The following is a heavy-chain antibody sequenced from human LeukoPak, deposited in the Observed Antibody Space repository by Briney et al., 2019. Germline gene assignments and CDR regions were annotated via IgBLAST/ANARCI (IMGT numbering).Heavy chain of an antibody. CDR2: IDSSSSYI. Sequence: GGSPRLSCAASGFTFSSYAMNWVRQAPGKGLEWVSSIDSSSSYIYYADSVKGRFTISGANAKNSLFLQMNSLRAEDTAVYYCARGPHGGFVIIPTEFWGQGTLVTVSS. CDR3: ARGPHGGFVIIPTEF. D-gene: IGHD3-3*01. J-gene: IGHJ4*02. V-gene: IGHV3-21*01. CDR1: GFTFSSYA.